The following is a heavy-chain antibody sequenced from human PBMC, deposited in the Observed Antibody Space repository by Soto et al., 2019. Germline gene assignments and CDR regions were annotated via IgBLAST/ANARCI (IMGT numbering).Heavy chain of an antibody. Sequence: PGGSLRLSCSASGFTFRTFAMDWVRQAPGKGLEYVSAISSSGSSSIFADSVKGRFTISRDNSKNTLYLQLSSLRPEDTAVYYCVRGSSSWYDNNWLDPWGQGTLVTVSS. J-gene: IGHJ5*02. CDR3: VRGSSSWYDNNWLDP. CDR2: ISSSGSSS. V-gene: IGHV3-64D*06. CDR1: GFTFRTFA. D-gene: IGHD6-13*01.